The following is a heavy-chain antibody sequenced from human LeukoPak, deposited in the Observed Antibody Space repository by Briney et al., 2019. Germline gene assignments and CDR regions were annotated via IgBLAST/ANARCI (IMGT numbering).Heavy chain of an antibody. Sequence: GGSLRLSCAASGFSFRTYAIHWVRQAPGKGLEWVSYISSSSSTIYYADSVKGRFTISRDNAKNSLYLQMNSLRAEDTAVYYCARGAYYYEDWGQGTLVTVSS. CDR2: ISSSSSTI. CDR1: GFSFRTYA. V-gene: IGHV3-48*01. D-gene: IGHD3-22*01. CDR3: ARGAYYYED. J-gene: IGHJ4*02.